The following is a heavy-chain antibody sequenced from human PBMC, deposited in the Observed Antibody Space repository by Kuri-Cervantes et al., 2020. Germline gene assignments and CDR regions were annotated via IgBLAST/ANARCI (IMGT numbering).Heavy chain of an antibody. Sequence: GSLRLSCTVSGGSISSYYWSWIRQPPGKGLEWIGYIYYSGSTNYNPSLKSRVTISVDTSKNQFSLKLSSVTAADTAVYYCARDRSGVDHWGQGTLVTVSS. CDR1: GGSISSYY. CDR2: IYYSGST. J-gene: IGHJ4*02. CDR3: ARDRSGVDH. D-gene: IGHD6-19*01. V-gene: IGHV4-59*12.